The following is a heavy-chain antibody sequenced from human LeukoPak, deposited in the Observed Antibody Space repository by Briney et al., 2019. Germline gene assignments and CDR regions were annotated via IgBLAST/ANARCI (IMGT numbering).Heavy chain of an antibody. D-gene: IGHD6-19*01. CDR1: GFAFSSYS. J-gene: IGHJ3*02. Sequence: GGSLRLSCAASGFAFSSYSMNWVRQAPGKGLEWVSSISSSSSYIYYADSVKGRFTISRDNAKNSLYLQMNSLRAEDTAVYFXXXXXXXGXXSGWLRFGDAFDIWGQGTMVTVSS. CDR2: ISSSSSYI. CDR3: XXXXXXGXXSGWLRFGDAFDI. V-gene: IGHV3-21*01.